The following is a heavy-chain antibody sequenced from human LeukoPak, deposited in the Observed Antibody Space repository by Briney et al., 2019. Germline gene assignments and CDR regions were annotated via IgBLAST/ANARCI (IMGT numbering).Heavy chain of an antibody. CDR3: ARCRYGGSGSYYDY. J-gene: IGHJ4*02. CDR2: IYPGDSDA. D-gene: IGHD3-10*01. CDR1: GYTFTTYW. Sequence: GEPLKTSCKGPGYTFTTYWIGGFRQIPGKGLRCMGIIYPGDSDARYSPSFQGQITISADKSISTAYLQWSSLKASDTAMYYCARCRYGGSGSYYDYWGQGTLVTVSS. V-gene: IGHV5-51*01.